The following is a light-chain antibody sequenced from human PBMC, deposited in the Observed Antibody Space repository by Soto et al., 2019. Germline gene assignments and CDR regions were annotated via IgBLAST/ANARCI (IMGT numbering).Light chain of an antibody. Sequence: EIVMTQSPATLSVSPGERATFSCRASQSVSSNLAWYQQKPGQAPRLLISGASTRATGIPARFSGSGSGTEFTLTSSSLQSEDFADYYRQQYNNSPWTFGQGTKVEIK. CDR3: QQYNNSPWT. J-gene: IGKJ1*01. CDR1: QSVSSN. V-gene: IGKV3-15*01. CDR2: GAS.